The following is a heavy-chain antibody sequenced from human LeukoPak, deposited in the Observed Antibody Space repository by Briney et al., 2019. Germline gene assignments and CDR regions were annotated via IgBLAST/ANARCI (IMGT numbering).Heavy chain of an antibody. Sequence: SETLSLTCTVSGYSISSGYYWGWIRQPPGKGLEWIGEIYHSGSTNYNPSLKSRVTISVDKSKNQFSLKLSSVTAADTAVYYCARGHPLDYWGQGTLVTVSS. CDR2: IYHSGST. J-gene: IGHJ4*02. CDR3: ARGHPLDY. CDR1: GYSISSGYY. V-gene: IGHV4-38-2*02.